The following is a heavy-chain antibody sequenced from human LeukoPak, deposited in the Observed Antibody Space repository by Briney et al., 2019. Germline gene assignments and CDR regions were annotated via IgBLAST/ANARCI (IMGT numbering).Heavy chain of an antibody. V-gene: IGHV1-69*13. CDR2: IIPIFGTA. D-gene: IGHD1-26*01. CDR1: GDTFNSYA. J-gene: IGHJ4*02. CDR3: ARGKSGSYSIPFDY. Sequence: SVKVSCKASGDTFNSYAFNWVRQAPGQGLEWVGGIIPIFGTANYAQKFQGRVTITADESTSTAYMELSSLRSEDTAVYYCARGKSGSYSIPFDYWGQGTLVTVSS.